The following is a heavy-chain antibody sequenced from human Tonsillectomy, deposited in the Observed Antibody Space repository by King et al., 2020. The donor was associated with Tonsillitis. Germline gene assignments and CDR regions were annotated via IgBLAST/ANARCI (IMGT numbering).Heavy chain of an antibody. D-gene: IGHD3-10*01. Sequence: VQLVESGGGVVQPGRSLRLSCAASGFTFSSYGMHWVRQAPGKGLEWVAVISYDGSNKYFPDSGKGRFTISRDNSKNTLYLQMNSLRAEDTAVYYCAKEMLLWFGTHGMDVWGQGTTVTVSS. CDR1: GFTFSSYG. J-gene: IGHJ6*02. V-gene: IGHV3-30*18. CDR3: AKEMLLWFGTHGMDV. CDR2: ISYDGSNK.